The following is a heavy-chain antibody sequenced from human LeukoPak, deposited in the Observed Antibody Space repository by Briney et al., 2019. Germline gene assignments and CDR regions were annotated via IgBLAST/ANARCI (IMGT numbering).Heavy chain of an antibody. D-gene: IGHD6-13*01. CDR2: ISWNSGSI. Sequence: PGGSLRLSCAASGFTFDDYAMHWVRQAPGKGLEWVSGISWNSGSIGYADSVKGRFTISRDNAKNSLYLQMSSLRAEDTALYYCAKDIAAAGKPNAFDIWGQGTMVTVSS. CDR1: GFTFDDYA. CDR3: AKDIAAAGKPNAFDI. J-gene: IGHJ3*02. V-gene: IGHV3-9*01.